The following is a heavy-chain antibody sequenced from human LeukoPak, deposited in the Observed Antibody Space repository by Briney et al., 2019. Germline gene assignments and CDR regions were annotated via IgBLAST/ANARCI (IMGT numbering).Heavy chain of an antibody. Sequence: SETLSLTCTVSGGSISSYYWSWIRQPPGKGLEWIGYIYYSGSTNYNPSLKSRVTISVDTSKNQFSLKLSSVTAADTAVYYCAREGDYYGSGSYFSGYYYYMDVWGKGTTVTISS. CDR2: IYYSGST. J-gene: IGHJ6*03. D-gene: IGHD3-10*01. CDR1: GGSISSYY. V-gene: IGHV4-59*12. CDR3: AREGDYYGSGSYFSGYYYYMDV.